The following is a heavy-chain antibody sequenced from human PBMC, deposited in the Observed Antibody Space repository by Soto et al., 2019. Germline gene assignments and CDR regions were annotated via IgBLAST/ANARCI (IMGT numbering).Heavy chain of an antibody. J-gene: IGHJ6*02. CDR1: GFTFSTYA. Sequence: PGGSLRLSCAVSGFTFSTYAMHWVRQAPGKGLEWVAIIWFDGVKQYYADSVRGRFTISMDSSNNTVFLQMNTLRAEDTALYYCTRDGFDVWGQGTTVTVSS. V-gene: IGHV3-33*01. CDR2: IWFDGVKQ. CDR3: TRDGFDV.